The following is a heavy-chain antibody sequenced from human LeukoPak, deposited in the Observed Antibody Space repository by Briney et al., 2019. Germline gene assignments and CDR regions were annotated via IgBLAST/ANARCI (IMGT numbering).Heavy chain of an antibody. CDR3: AKSATTVTSNFEY. D-gene: IGHD4-17*01. V-gene: IGHV3-23*01. Sequence: PGGSLRLSCAASGFSFSSHGMSWVRQAPGKGLEWVSGISGSGGGTFYADSVRGRFTISRGHPKNTVFLQMNSLRAEDTAVYYGAKSATTVTSNFEYWGQGTLVTVSS. CDR1: GFSFSSHG. CDR2: ISGSGGGT. J-gene: IGHJ4*02.